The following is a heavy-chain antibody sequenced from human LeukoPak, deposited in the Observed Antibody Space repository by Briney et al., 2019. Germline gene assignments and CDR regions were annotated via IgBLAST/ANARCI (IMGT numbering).Heavy chain of an antibody. J-gene: IGHJ3*02. CDR1: EYSFTTYW. Sequence: GESLKISCQGSEYSFTTYWIAWVRQMPGKGLEWTGIIYPGNSDTRYNPSFQGQVTISADKSISTAYLQWSSLKASDIAMYYCVRPSRGYRGPFDIWGQGTMVTVSS. D-gene: IGHD3-22*01. CDR2: IYPGNSDT. V-gene: IGHV5-51*01. CDR3: VRPSRGYRGPFDI.